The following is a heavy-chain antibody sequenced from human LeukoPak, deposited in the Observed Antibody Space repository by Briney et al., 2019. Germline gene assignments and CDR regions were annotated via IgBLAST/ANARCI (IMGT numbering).Heavy chain of an antibody. J-gene: IGHJ4*02. CDR1: GGSISSGDYY. CDR2: IYYSGST. Sequence: SQTLSLTCTVSGGSISSGDYYWSWIRQPPGKGLEWIGYIYYSGSTYYNPSLKSRVTISVDTSKNQFSLKLSSVTAADTAVCYCARGFGDGYNYGFDYWGQGTLVTVSS. V-gene: IGHV4-30-4*01. CDR3: ARGFGDGYNYGFDY. D-gene: IGHD5-24*01.